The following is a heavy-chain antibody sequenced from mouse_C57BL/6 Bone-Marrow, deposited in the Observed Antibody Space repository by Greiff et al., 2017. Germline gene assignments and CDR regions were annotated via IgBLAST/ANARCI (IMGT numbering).Heavy chain of an antibody. CDR1: GYTFSDYG. V-gene: IGHV5-17*01. CDR3: ERIAY. J-gene: IGHJ3*01. Sequence: EVMLVQSGAGLVKPGASLKLSCAASGYTFSDYGMHWVSQAPGKGLEWVAYISSGSGTIYYEDKVKGRFTISRDNAKNTLFLQMTSLWACARSIYYCERIAYWGQGTPVTVSA. CDR2: ISSGSGTI.